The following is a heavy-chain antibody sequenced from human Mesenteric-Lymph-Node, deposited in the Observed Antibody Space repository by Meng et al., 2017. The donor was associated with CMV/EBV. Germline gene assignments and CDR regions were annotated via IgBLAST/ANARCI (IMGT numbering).Heavy chain of an antibody. V-gene: IGHV1-18*01. CDR3: ARQLVNPWFDP. D-gene: IGHD6-13*01. J-gene: IGHJ5*02. CDR2: ISAYNGNT. CDR1: GYTLNNYG. Sequence: ASVKVSCKTSGYTLNNYGITWVRQAPGQGLEWMGWISAYNGNTNYAQKLQGRVTMTTDTSTSTAYMELRSLRSDDTAVYYCARQLVNPWFDPWGQGTLVTVSS.